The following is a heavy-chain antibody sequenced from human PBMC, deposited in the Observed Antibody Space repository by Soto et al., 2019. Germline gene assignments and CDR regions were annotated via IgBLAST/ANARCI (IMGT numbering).Heavy chain of an antibody. CDR1: GYTFTSYY. CDR3: GRDTDWNHDAMDV. J-gene: IGHJ6*02. Sequence: ASVKVSCKASGYTFTSYYMHWVRQAPGQGLEWMGIINPSGGSTTYAQKFQGRVTMTRDTSTSTVYMEVSSLRSEDTAVYYCGRDTDWNHDAMDVWGQGTTVTVSS. D-gene: IGHD1-1*01. CDR2: INPSGGST. V-gene: IGHV1-46*01.